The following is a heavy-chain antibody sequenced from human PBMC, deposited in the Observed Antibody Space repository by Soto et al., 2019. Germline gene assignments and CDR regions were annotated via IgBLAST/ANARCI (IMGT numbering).Heavy chain of an antibody. CDR2: IIPILGIA. Sequence: QVQLVQSGAEVKKPGSSVKVSCKASGGTFSRYTISWVRQAPGQGLEWMGRIIPILGIANYAQKFQGRVTITADKSTSTAYMELSSLRSEDKAVYYCARGGAVYHVSCADYGMYVWGQGPEVTVSS. CDR3: ARGGAVYHVSCADYGMYV. V-gene: IGHV1-69*02. J-gene: IGHJ6*02. D-gene: IGHD3-16*01. CDR1: GGTFSRYT.